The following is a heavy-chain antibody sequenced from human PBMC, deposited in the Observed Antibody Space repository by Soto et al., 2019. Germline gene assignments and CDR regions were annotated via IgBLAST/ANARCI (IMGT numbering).Heavy chain of an antibody. J-gene: IGHJ4*02. Sequence: EVQLVESGGGLVQPGGSLRLSCAASGFTFSSYEMNWVRQTPGKGLEWISYISTSDTIRYYAASVQGRFTISRDNARNSLYLQMNSLRAEDTAVYYCARDEGSAWYFDYWGQGTLVTVSS. CDR3: ARDEGSAWYFDY. V-gene: IGHV3-48*03. D-gene: IGHD6-19*01. CDR1: GFTFSSYE. CDR2: ISTSDTIR.